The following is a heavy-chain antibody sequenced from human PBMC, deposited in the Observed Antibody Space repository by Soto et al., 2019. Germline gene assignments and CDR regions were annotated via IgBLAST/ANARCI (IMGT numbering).Heavy chain of an antibody. D-gene: IGHD1-20*01. J-gene: IGHJ5*01. V-gene: IGHV1-69*06. CDR2: VIPVFGSP. Sequence: VQSGAEVRKPGSSVRVSCEVSGDTFTSHTINWLRQAPGQGLEWMGGVIPVFGSPTYAQRFQARLSITADTSTQTAYMELSSLTSDDTAFYFFALDITGTNQWFDSWGRGTLVTVSS. CDR3: ALDITGTNQWFDS. CDR1: GDTFTSHT.